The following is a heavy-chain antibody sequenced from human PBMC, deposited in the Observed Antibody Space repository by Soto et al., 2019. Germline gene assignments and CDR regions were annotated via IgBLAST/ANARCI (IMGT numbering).Heavy chain of an antibody. CDR3: ARVRAAADNSIHY. CDR2: TYYRSKWYN. D-gene: IGHD6-13*01. J-gene: IGHJ4*02. V-gene: IGHV6-1*01. CDR1: GDSVSSNSAA. Sequence: SQTLSLTCAISGDSVSSNSAAWNWIRQCPSRSLEWLGRTYYRSKWYNDYAVSVKSRITINPDTSKNQFSLQLNSVTPEDTAVYYFARVRAAADNSIHYCGPGTLVTVSA.